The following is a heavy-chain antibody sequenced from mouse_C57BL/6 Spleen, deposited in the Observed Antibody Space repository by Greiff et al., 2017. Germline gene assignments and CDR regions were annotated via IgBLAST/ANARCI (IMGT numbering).Heavy chain of an antibody. D-gene: IGHD2-4*01. CDR2: IDPSDSET. CDR3: ARGDYVYFDV. Sequence: VQLQQPGAELVRPGSSVKLSCKASGYTFTSYWMHWVKQRPIQGLEWIGNIDPSDSETHYNQKFKDKATLTVDKSSSTAYMQLSSLTSADSAVYYCARGDYVYFDVWGTGTTVTVSS. J-gene: IGHJ1*03. V-gene: IGHV1-52*01. CDR1: GYTFTSYW.